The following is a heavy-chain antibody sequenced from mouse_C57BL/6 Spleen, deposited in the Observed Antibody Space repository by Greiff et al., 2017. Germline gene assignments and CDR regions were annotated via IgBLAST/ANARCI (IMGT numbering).Heavy chain of an antibody. CDR3: ASREGWGHYYAMDY. J-gene: IGHJ4*01. D-gene: IGHD1-1*02. V-gene: IGHV1-55*01. CDR2: IYPGSGST. CDR1: GYTFTSYW. Sequence: VQLQQPGAELVKPGASVKMSCKASGYTFTSYWITWVKQRPGQGLEWIGDIYPGSGSTNYNEKFKSKATLTVDTSSSNAYMQLSSLTSEDSAVYYGASREGWGHYYAMDYGGQGTSVTVSS.